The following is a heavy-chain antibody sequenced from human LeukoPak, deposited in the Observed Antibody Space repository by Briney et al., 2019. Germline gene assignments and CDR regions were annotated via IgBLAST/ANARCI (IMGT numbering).Heavy chain of an antibody. CDR2: ISGSGAAT. CDR3: AKEYSGSLKYFDY. V-gene: IGHV3-23*01. D-gene: IGHD6-13*01. Sequence: GGALRLSCAAPGFTLCSYAMSWARPAPGEGLGGGAVISGSGAATAYADSVKGRFTISRDNSKNTLYLQFNSLRAEDTAIYFCAKEYSGSLKYFDYWGLGTLVTVSS. J-gene: IGHJ4*01. CDR1: GFTLCSYA.